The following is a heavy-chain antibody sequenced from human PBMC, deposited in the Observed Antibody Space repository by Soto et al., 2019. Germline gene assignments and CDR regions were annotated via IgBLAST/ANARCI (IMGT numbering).Heavy chain of an antibody. D-gene: IGHD6-19*01. CDR3: ARLWSGSIPVARTSFDY. J-gene: IGHJ4*02. V-gene: IGHV4-39*01. CDR2: IYYSGST. Sequence: SETLSLTCTASGGSISSSSYYWGWIRQPPGKGLEWIGNIYYSGSTYYNPSLKSRVTISVDTSKNQFSLKLSSVTAADTAVYYCARLWSGSIPVARTSFDYRGKRTLGTLFS. CDR1: GGSISSSSYY.